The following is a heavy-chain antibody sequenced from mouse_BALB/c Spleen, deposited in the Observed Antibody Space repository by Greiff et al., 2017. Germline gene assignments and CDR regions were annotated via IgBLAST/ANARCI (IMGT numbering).Heavy chain of an antibody. J-gene: IGHJ3*01. CDR2: INSNGGST. Sequence: DVMLVESGGGLVKPGGSLKLSCAASGFTFSSYGMSWVRQTPDKRLELVATINSNGGSTYYPDSVKGRFTISRDNAKNTLYLQMSSLKSEDTAMYYCARDWDTYYDYFWFAYWGQGTLVTVSA. D-gene: IGHD2-4*01. CDR1: GFTFSSYG. CDR3: ARDWDTYYDYFWFAY. V-gene: IGHV5-6-3*01.